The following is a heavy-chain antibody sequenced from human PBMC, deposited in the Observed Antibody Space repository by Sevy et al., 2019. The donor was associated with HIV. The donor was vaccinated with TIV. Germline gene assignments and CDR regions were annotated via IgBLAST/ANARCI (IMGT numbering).Heavy chain of an antibody. J-gene: IGHJ4*02. CDR2: IISKGGGGTI. V-gene: IGHV3-15*07. D-gene: IGHD2-21*02. CDR1: GLTFSDAW. Sequence: GGSLRLSCVVSGLTFSDAWMNWVRQAPGKGLEWVGRIISKGGGGTIDYAAPVKGRFTISRDDSKNTLYLQMNSLETEEKGVYFCIWLRRGDITHGDSWGQGTLVTVSS. CDR3: IWLRRGDITHGDS.